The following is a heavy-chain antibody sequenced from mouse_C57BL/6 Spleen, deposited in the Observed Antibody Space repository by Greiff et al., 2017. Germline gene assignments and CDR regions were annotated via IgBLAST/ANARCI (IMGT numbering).Heavy chain of an antibody. J-gene: IGHJ4*01. CDR2: ISYSGST. Sequence: EVQLQESGPGMVKPSQSLSLTCTVTGYSITSGYDWHWIRHFPGNKLEWMGYISYSGSTNYNPSLKSRISITHDTSKNHFFLKLNSVTTEDTATYYCARGGNDEGAMDYWGQGTSVTVSS. V-gene: IGHV3-1*01. CDR1: GYSITSGYD. CDR3: ARGGNDEGAMDY. D-gene: IGHD2-2*01.